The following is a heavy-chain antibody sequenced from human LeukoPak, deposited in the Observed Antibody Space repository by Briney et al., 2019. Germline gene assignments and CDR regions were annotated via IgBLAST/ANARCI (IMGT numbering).Heavy chain of an antibody. CDR1: GGSISSYY. J-gene: IGHJ6*02. Sequence: SETLSLTCTVSGGSISSYYWSWIRQPPGKGLEWIGYIYYCGSTNYNPSLKSRVTISVDTSKNQFSLKLSSVTAADTAVYYCAGITIFGVVISADVWGQGTTVTVSS. V-gene: IGHV4-59*08. CDR2: IYYCGST. CDR3: AGITIFGVVISADV. D-gene: IGHD3-3*01.